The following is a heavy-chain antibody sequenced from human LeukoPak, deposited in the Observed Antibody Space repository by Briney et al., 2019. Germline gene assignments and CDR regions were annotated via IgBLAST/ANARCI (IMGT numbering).Heavy chain of an antibody. CDR3: ARDSDYYDSCGYPL. V-gene: IGHV1-18*01. J-gene: IGHJ4*02. CDR2: ISAYNGNT. CDR1: GYPFTSYG. Sequence: GESLKTSFKGSGYPFTSYGISWVRPAPGQGVEWMGWISAYNGNTNYSQKLQGRVTMTTDTSTSTAYMERRSLRSDDTAVYYCARDSDYYDSCGYPLWGQGTLVTVSS. D-gene: IGHD3-22*01.